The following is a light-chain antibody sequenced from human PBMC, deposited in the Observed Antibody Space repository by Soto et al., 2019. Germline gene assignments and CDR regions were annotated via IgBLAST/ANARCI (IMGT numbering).Light chain of an antibody. CDR2: EVS. CDR1: SSDVGSYNR. V-gene: IGLV2-18*02. Sequence: QSVLTQPPSVSGSPGQSVAISCTGTSSDVGSYNRVSWYQQPPGTAPKVMIYEVSNRPSGVPDSFSGSKSGNTASLTISGLQAEDEAEYNCRSSTSSSTSVFGTGT. J-gene: IGLJ1*01. CDR3: RSSTSSSTSV.